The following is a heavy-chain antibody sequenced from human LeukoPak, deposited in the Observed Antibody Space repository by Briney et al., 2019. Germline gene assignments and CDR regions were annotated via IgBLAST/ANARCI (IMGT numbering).Heavy chain of an antibody. V-gene: IGHV1-46*01. CDR1: GYTFTSYY. CDR3: ARDPPMTTVTTGNDY. Sequence: ASVKVSCKASGYTFTSYYMHWVRQAPGQGLEWMGIINPSGGSTSYAQKFQGRVTMTRDTSTSTVYMELSSLRSEDTAVYYCARDPPMTTVTTGNDYWGQGTLVTVSS. CDR2: INPSGGST. J-gene: IGHJ4*02. D-gene: IGHD4-17*01.